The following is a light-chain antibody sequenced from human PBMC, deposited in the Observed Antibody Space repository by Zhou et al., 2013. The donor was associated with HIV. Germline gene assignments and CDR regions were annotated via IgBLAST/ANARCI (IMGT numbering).Light chain of an antibody. CDR1: QIISNY. CDR2: AAS. Sequence: DIQMTQSPSSLSASGGDRVTITCRASQIISNYLSWYQHKPGKAPKLLIYAASTLQTGVPSRFSGSGSGTDFTLTISSLQPEDFATYYCQQYNSYPYTFGQGTKLEIK. CDR3: QQYNSYPYT. J-gene: IGKJ2*01. V-gene: IGKV1-16*01.